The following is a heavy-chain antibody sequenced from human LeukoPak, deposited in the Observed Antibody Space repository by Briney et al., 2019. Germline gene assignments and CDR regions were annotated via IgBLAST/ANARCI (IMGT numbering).Heavy chain of an antibody. J-gene: IGHJ6*02. CDR1: GFTFSESW. V-gene: IGHV3-7*01. D-gene: IGHD3-16*01. CDR2: MNQDGSEK. CDR3: ATYTHWVAGDV. Sequence: GGSLRLSCAASGFTFSESWMSWVRQAPGKGLEWVANMNQDGSEKDYVDSVKGRFTMSRDNARESLYLQMSSLRAEDTAVYYCATYTHWVAGDVWGHGTTVTVSS.